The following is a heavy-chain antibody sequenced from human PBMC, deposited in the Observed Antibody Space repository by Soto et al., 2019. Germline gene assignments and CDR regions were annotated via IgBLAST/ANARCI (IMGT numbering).Heavy chain of an antibody. D-gene: IGHD5-12*01. CDR1: GGSISSSSYY. V-gene: IGHV4-39*07. Sequence: SETLSLTCTVSGGSISSSSYYWGWIRQPPGKGLEWIGTIYYSGNIYYNPSLKSRVTISVDTSKNQFSLKLSSVTAADTAVYYCARPGDGGYASFDYWGQGTLVTVSS. CDR2: IYYSGNI. CDR3: ARPGDGGYASFDY. J-gene: IGHJ4*02.